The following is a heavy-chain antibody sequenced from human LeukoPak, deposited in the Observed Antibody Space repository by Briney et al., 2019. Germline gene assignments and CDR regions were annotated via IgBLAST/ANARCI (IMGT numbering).Heavy chain of an antibody. V-gene: IGHV3-7*01. CDR1: GFTLTDYW. CDR3: ARDGTAAGLYFDL. D-gene: IGHD6-13*01. J-gene: IGHJ4*01. Sequence: GGSLGLSCAVSGFTLTDYWMNWVRQAPGKGLEWVASIRQDGGEKSYVDSVKGRFTISRDNTKSSLYLQINSLRAEDTAVYYCARDGTAAGLYFDLWGQGTLVTVSS. CDR2: IRQDGGEK.